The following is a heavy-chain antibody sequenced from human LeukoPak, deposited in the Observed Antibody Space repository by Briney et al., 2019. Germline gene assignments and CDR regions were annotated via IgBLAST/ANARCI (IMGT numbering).Heavy chain of an antibody. J-gene: IGHJ4*02. Sequence: GGPLTLSCAASGFNFSRNGMHWVRQAPGKGLEWVTFIRYDGTNKFYADSVRGRFTISRDNSKSTLYLEMNSLRTEDTAVYYCARDFDDVSSYYYYIPDYWGQGILVTVSS. CDR3: ARDFDDVSSYYYYIPDY. CDR2: IRYDGTNK. D-gene: IGHD3-22*01. CDR1: GFNFSRNG. V-gene: IGHV3-30*02.